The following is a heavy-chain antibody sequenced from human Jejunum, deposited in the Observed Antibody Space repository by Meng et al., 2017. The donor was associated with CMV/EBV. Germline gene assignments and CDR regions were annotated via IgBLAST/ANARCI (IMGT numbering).Heavy chain of an antibody. J-gene: IGHJ6*02. V-gene: IGHV1-69*10. CDR3: ASGTIFGVVTPYYYGLDV. CDR2: IIPILGVA. Sequence: SWVEQAPGQELEWLGGIIPILGVANYAQKFQGRITIPADKSTSTAYMELSSLRSEDTAVFYCASGTIFGVVTPYYYGLDVWGQGTTVTVSS. D-gene: IGHD3-3*01.